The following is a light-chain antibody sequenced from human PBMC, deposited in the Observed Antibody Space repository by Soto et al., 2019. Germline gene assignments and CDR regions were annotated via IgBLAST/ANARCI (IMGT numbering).Light chain of an antibody. Sequence: DVKMTQSPASLSGSVGGRFTITCRASQSISNYLQWYQQKPSQAPKLLVYAASSLHSGVPSRFSGSGSGTDFTLTISSLQPEDFATYYCLQTYTTLTWTFGQGTKV. CDR3: LQTYTTLTWT. V-gene: IGKV1-39*01. CDR2: AAS. J-gene: IGKJ1*01. CDR1: QSISNY.